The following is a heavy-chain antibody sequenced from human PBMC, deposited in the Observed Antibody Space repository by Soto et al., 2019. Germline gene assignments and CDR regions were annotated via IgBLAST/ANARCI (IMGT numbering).Heavy chain of an antibody. CDR3: ARDPLHYDILTRYSPNYFDF. V-gene: IGHV3-33*01. CDR1: GFTFSDYG. Sequence: GGSLRLSCAASGFTFSDYGMHWVRQAPGKGLEWVAVIWYDGSNKYYADSVKGRFTISRDNSKNTLYLQMNSLRAEDTAVYYCARDPLHYDILTRYSPNYFDFWGQGTPVTVSS. CDR2: IWYDGSNK. J-gene: IGHJ4*02. D-gene: IGHD3-9*01.